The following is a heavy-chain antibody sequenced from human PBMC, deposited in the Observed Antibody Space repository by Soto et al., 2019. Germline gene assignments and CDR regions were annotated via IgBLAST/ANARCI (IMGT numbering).Heavy chain of an antibody. CDR1: GGSISSGGYY. CDR3: ARDVPADSSGYGGGCC. D-gene: IGHD3-22*01. J-gene: IGHJ4*02. Sequence: PSETLSLTCTVSGGSISSGGYYWSWIRQHPGKGLEWIGYIYYSGSTYYNPSLKSRVTISVDTSKNQFSLKLSSVTAADTAVYYCARDVPADSSGYGGGCCWGQGTLVTVSS. V-gene: IGHV4-31*03. CDR2: IYYSGST.